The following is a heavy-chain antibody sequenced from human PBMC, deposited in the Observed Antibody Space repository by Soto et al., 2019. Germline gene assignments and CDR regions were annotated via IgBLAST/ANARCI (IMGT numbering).Heavy chain of an antibody. CDR2: IYYSGST. Sequence: SETLSLTCTVSGGSVSSGSYYWSWIRQPPGKGLEWIGYIYYSGSTNYNPSLKSRVTISVDTSKNQFSLKLSSVTAADTAVYYCARFNCSGGSCYSPWFDPWGQGTLVTVSS. V-gene: IGHV4-61*01. D-gene: IGHD2-15*01. J-gene: IGHJ5*02. CDR3: ARFNCSGGSCYSPWFDP. CDR1: GGSVSSGSYY.